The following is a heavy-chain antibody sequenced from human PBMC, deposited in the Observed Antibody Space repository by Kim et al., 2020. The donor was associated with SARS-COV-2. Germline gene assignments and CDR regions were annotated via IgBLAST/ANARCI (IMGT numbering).Heavy chain of an antibody. V-gene: IGHV3-30*07. Sequence: YADSVKGRSTTTGDNAKTTPYLHMNSLRAEDTAVYYCAREVEYSGFPFDHWGQGTLVTVSS. D-gene: IGHD5-12*01. CDR3: AREVEYSGFPFDH. J-gene: IGHJ4*02.